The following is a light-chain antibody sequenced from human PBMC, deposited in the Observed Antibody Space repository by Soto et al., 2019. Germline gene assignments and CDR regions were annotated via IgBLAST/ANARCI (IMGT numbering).Light chain of an antibody. CDR1: HSVSSIY. J-gene: IGKJ1*01. Sequence: EIVLTQSPGTLSLSPGERATLSCRASHSVSSIYFAWYQQKRGQAPRLLIYGVSSRATGIPDRFSGSGSGTDFTLTISRLEPEDSAVYYCEQYGSSPRTFGQGTKVDI. V-gene: IGKV3-20*01. CDR3: EQYGSSPRT. CDR2: GVS.